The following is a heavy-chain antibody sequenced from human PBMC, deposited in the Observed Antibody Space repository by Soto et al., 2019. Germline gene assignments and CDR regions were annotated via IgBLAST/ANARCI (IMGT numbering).Heavy chain of an antibody. CDR1: GYTFTSYY. Sequence: GASVKGSCKASGYTFTSYYMHWGRQAPGQGLEWMGIINPSGGSTSYAQKFQGRVTMTRDTSTSTVYMELSSLRSEDTAVYYCAREGITGTPRNDYWGQGTLVTVSS. D-gene: IGHD1-20*01. J-gene: IGHJ4*02. V-gene: IGHV1-46*03. CDR2: INPSGGST. CDR3: AREGITGTPRNDY.